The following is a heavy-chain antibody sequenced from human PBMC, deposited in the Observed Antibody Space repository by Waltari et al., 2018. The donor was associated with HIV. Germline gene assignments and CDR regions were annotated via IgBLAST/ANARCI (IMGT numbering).Heavy chain of an antibody. D-gene: IGHD2-15*01. CDR1: GYTFISYY. V-gene: IGHV1-46*01. CDR2: INPSGNST. Sequence: QVQLVQSGAEVKKPGAPVKVSCKASGYTFISYYMHWVRQAPGQGLEWMGIINPSGNSTSYVQKFQGRLTMTRDTSTSTVYMELSSLRSEDTAVYYCARAPCSGGSCRLFDYWGQGTLVTVSS. J-gene: IGHJ4*02. CDR3: ARAPCSGGSCRLFDY.